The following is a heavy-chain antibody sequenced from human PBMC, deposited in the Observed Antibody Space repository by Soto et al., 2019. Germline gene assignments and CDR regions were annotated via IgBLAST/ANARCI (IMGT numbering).Heavy chain of an antibody. V-gene: IGHV4-59*01. D-gene: IGHD6-19*01. CDR3: ARAGSSGWYYFDY. J-gene: IGHJ4*02. CDR1: GGSISSYY. CDR2: IFYSGTT. Sequence: PSETLSLTCTVSGGSISSYYWSWIRQPPGKGLEWIGHIFYSGTTNHNPSLKSRVTVSVDTSKNQFSLKVTSVTAADTAVYYCARAGSSGWYYFDYWGQGTLVTVSS.